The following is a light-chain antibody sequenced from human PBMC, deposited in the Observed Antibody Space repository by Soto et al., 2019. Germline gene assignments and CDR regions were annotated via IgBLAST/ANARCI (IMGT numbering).Light chain of an antibody. CDR3: QQYNSQIT. CDR1: QSISSW. Sequence: DIQMTQSPSTLSASVGDRLTNTCRASQSISSWLAWYQQKPGKAPKLLIYDASSLESGVPSRFSGSGSGTEFTLTISSLQPDDFATYYCQQYNSQITFGQGTRLEIK. J-gene: IGKJ5*01. V-gene: IGKV1-5*01. CDR2: DAS.